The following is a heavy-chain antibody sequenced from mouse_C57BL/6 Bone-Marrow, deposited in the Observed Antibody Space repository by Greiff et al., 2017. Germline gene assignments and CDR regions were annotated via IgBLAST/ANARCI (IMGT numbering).Heavy chain of an antibody. V-gene: IGHV5-6*02. J-gene: IGHJ1*03. CDR2: ISSGGSYT. CDR3: ARRGGSTMVTTRYFDV. D-gene: IGHD2-2*01. Sequence: EVNVVESGGDLVKPGGSLKLSCAASGFTFSSYGMSWVRQTPDKRLEWVATISSGGSYTYYPDSVKGRFTISRDNAKNTLYLQMSSLKSEDTAMYYCARRGGSTMVTTRYFDVWGTGTTVTVSS. CDR1: GFTFSSYG.